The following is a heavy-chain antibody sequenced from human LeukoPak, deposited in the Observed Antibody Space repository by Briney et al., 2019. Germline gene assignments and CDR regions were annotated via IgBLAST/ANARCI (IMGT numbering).Heavy chain of an antibody. Sequence: SETLSLTSTVSGGSISNSHYYWGWIRQPPGKGLEWIGSIHYGGSTYYNPSPKSRVTISVDTSKNQFSLNLSSVTAADTAVYYCARPGQLGYCSGGSCYFWVYWGQGTLVTVSS. CDR1: GGSISNSHYY. J-gene: IGHJ4*02. CDR3: ARPGQLGYCSGGSCYFWVY. D-gene: IGHD2-15*01. V-gene: IGHV4-39*01. CDR2: IHYGGST.